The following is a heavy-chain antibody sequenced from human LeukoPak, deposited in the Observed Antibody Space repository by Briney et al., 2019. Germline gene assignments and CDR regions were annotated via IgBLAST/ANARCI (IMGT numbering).Heavy chain of an antibody. Sequence: SETLSLTCTVSGGSISSSSYYWGWIRQPPGKGLEWIGSIYYSGSTYYNPSLKSRVTISVDTSKNQFSLKPSSVTAADTAVYYCARVGQLLQVVPAAIDYWGQGTLVTVSS. CDR3: ARVGQLLQVVPAAIDY. J-gene: IGHJ4*02. V-gene: IGHV4-39*07. CDR2: IYYSGST. CDR1: GGSISSSSYY. D-gene: IGHD2-2*01.